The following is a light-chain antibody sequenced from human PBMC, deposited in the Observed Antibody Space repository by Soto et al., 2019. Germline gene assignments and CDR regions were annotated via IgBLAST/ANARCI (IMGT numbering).Light chain of an antibody. CDR1: QTISSW. CDR2: KAS. V-gene: IGKV1-5*03. Sequence: DIQMTQAPSTLSGYVGARVTITCWASQTISSWLAWYQQKPGKAPKLLIYKASTLKSGVPPTFSGSGSATEFTPTISSLQPDDFATYYCQQYNSYSQITFGQGTRLEIK. J-gene: IGKJ5*01. CDR3: QQYNSYSQIT.